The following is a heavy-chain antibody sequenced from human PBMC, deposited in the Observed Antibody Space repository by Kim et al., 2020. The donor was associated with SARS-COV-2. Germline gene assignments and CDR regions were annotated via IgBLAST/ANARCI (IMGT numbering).Heavy chain of an antibody. Sequence: GGSLRLSCAASGFTFSSYAMHWVRQAPGKGLEWVAVISYDGSNKYYADSVKGRFTISRDNSKNTLYLQMNSLRAEDTAVYYCARDGHVWVPESYFDYWG. CDR3: ARDGHVWVPESYFDY. V-gene: IGHV3-30-3*01. CDR1: GFTFSSYA. D-gene: IGHD2-8*01. J-gene: IGHJ4*01. CDR2: ISYDGSNK.